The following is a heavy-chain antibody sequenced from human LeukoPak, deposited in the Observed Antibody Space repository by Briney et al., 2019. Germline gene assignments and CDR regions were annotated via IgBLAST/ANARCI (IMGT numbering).Heavy chain of an antibody. D-gene: IGHD2-8*02. CDR3: ARGPSTGCFDY. J-gene: IGHJ4*02. V-gene: IGHV3-30*04. CDR1: GFTFISYA. Sequence: GTSLRLSCAASGFTFISYAIHWVRQAPGKGLEWVAVISFHGTDSFYADSVKGRFTISRDNSKNTLYLQMSSLRADDTAVYYCARGPSTGCFDYWGQGSLVTVSS. CDR2: ISFHGTDS.